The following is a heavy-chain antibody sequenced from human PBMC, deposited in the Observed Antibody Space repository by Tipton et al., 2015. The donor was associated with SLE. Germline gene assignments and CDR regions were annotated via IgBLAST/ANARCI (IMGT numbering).Heavy chain of an antibody. V-gene: IGHV3-11*06. CDR2: ISSSSSYT. CDR1: GFTFSDYY. CDR3: ARGVRLWGSGWDYYFDY. Sequence: PRLSCAASGFTFSDYYMSWIRQAPGKGLEWVSYISSSSSYTNYADSVKGRFTISRDNAKNSLYLQMNSLRAEDTAVYYCARGVRLWGSGWDYYFDYWGQGTLVTVSS. D-gene: IGHD6-19*01. J-gene: IGHJ4*02.